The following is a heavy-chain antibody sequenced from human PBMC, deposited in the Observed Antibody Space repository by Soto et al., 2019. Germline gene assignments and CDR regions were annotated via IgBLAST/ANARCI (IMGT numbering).Heavy chain of an antibody. J-gene: IGHJ4*02. CDR1: GFTFSTYA. V-gene: IGHV3-23*01. D-gene: IGHD5-18*01. Sequence: GGSLRLSCAASGFTFSTYAMSWVRQAPGKGLEWVSAISGSGSSTYYADSVKGRFTISRDNSKNTLYLQMNSLRAEDTAVYYCAKEGREYSYGYLSFDYWGQGTLVTVSS. CDR3: AKEGREYSYGYLSFDY. CDR2: ISGSGSST.